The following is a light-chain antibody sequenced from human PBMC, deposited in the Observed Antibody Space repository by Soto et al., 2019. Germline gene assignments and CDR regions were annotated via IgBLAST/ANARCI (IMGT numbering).Light chain of an antibody. J-gene: IGKJ4*01. CDR3: QQYNNWPPLT. Sequence: TQSPGTLSFSPGDRATPSCRASQTVGSSYLAWYQQKPGQAPRLLIYGASTSATGIPARFSGSGSGTEFTLTISSLQSEDFAVYYCQQYNNWPPLTFGGGTKVDIK. CDR2: GAS. V-gene: IGKV3-15*01. CDR1: QTVGSSY.